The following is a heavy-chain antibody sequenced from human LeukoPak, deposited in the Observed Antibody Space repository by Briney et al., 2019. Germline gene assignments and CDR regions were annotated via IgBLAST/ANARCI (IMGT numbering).Heavy chain of an antibody. Sequence: ASVKVSCKASGYTFTSYYMHWVRQAPGQGLEWMGIINPSGGSTSYARKFQGRVTMTRDMPTSTVYMELSSLRSEDTAVYYCAREVPWYVRYFDYWGQGTLVTVSS. CDR1: GYTFTSYY. CDR3: AREVPWYVRYFDY. J-gene: IGHJ4*02. CDR2: INPSGGST. D-gene: IGHD6-13*01. V-gene: IGHV1-46*01.